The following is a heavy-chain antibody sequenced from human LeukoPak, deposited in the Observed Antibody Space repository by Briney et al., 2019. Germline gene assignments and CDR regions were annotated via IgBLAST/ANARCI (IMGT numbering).Heavy chain of an antibody. Sequence: PGGSLRLSCAASGFTFSRSAMNWVRQAPGKGLEWVSYISSDSVTIKYADSVKGRFTISRDNSKNTLYLQMNSLRAEDTAVYYCAKDQDIAAADYYFDYWGQGTLVTVSS. J-gene: IGHJ4*02. D-gene: IGHD6-13*01. V-gene: IGHV3-48*01. CDR1: GFTFSRSA. CDR2: ISSDSVTI. CDR3: AKDQDIAAADYYFDY.